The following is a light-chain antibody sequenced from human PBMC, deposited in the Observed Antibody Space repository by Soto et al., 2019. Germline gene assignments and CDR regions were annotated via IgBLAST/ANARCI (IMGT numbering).Light chain of an antibody. CDR3: SYQAGSSNPYV. Sequence: QSALTQPPSASGSPGQSVTISCTGTSSDVGGSNFVSWYQQHPGKAPKLMIYEVSKRPSGVPDRFSGSKSGNTASLTVSGLHAEDEADYHCSYQAGSSNPYVFGTGTKLTVL. J-gene: IGLJ1*01. V-gene: IGLV2-8*01. CDR2: EVS. CDR1: SSDVGGSNF.